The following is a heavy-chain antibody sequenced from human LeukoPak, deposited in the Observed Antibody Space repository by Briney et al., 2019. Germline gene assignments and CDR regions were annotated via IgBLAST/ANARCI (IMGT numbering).Heavy chain of an antibody. J-gene: IGHJ6*02. Sequence: SGPTLVKPTQTLTLTCTFSGFSLSTSGVGVGWIRQPPGKALEWLALIYWNDDKRYSPFLKSRLTITKDTSKNQVVLTMTNMDPVDTATYYCAHSITMVRGVIITNYYYYGMDVWGQGTTVTVSS. CDR1: GFSLSTSGVG. V-gene: IGHV2-5*01. D-gene: IGHD3-10*01. CDR2: IYWNDDK. CDR3: AHSITMVRGVIITNYYYYGMDV.